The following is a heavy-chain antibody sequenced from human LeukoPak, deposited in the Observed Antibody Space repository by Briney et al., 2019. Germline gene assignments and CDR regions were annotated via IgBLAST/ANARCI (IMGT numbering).Heavy chain of an antibody. V-gene: IGHV1-69*13. CDR3: ARAPLLVRGVINYYYYMDV. J-gene: IGHJ6*03. Sequence: ASVKVSCKAPGGTFSSYAISWVRQAPGQGLEWMGGIIPIFGTANYAQKFQGRVTITADESTSTAYMELSSLRSEDTAVYYCARAPLLVRGVINYYYYMDVWGKGTTVTISS. CDR2: IIPIFGTA. D-gene: IGHD3-10*01. CDR1: GGTFSSYA.